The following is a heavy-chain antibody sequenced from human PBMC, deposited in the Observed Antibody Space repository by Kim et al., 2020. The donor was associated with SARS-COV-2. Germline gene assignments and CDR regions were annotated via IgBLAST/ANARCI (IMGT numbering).Heavy chain of an antibody. CDR1: GFTFSSYG. V-gene: IGHV3-33*06. J-gene: IGHJ4*02. CDR3: AKGRYSRPLFDY. CDR2: IWYDGSNK. Sequence: GGSLRLSCAASGFTFSSYGMHWVRQAPGKGLEWVAVIWYDGSNKYYADSVKGRFTISRDNSKNTLYLQMNSLRAEDTAVYYCAKGRYSRPLFDYWGQGTLVTVSS. D-gene: IGHD3-16*02.